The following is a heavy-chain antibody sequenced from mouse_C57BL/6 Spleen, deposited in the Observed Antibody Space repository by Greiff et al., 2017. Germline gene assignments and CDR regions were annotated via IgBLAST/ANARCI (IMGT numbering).Heavy chain of an antibody. D-gene: IGHD1-1*01. CDR2: IWSGGST. V-gene: IGHV2-2*01. J-gene: IGHJ4*01. CDR3: ARKDITTVVGDYYAMDY. CDR1: GFSLTSYG. Sequence: QVQLQQSGPGLVQPSQSLSITCTVSGFSLTSYGVHWVRQSPGKGLEWLGVIWSGGSTDYNAAFISRLSISKDNSKRQVFFKMNSLQADDTAIYYCARKDITTVVGDYYAMDYWGQGTSVTVSS.